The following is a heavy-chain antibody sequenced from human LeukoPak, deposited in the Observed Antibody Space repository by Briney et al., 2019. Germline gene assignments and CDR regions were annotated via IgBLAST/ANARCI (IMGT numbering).Heavy chain of an antibody. Sequence: PGGSLRLSCAASGFTFDDYAMHWVRQAPGKGLEWVSGISGNSGSIGYADSVKGRCTISRDNANNSLFLQMNSLRVEDMAYYYCARDFGETVGGDTFDIWGQGTMVTVSS. V-gene: IGHV3-9*03. CDR3: ARDFGETVGGDTFDI. CDR2: ISGNSGSI. J-gene: IGHJ3*02. CDR1: GFTFDDYA. D-gene: IGHD3-10*01.